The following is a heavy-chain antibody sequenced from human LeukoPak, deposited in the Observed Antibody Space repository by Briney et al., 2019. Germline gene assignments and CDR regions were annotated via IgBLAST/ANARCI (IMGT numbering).Heavy chain of an antibody. CDR1: GYTLTELS. CDR2: FDPEDGET. D-gene: IGHD3-22*01. V-gene: IGHV1-24*01. Sequence: GASEKVSCKVSGYTLTELSMHWVRPAPGKGHEWVGGFDPEDGETIYAQKFQGRVTMTEDTSTDTAYMELSSLRSEDTAVYYCATVSYDSSGPVGDAFDIWGQGTMVTVSS. J-gene: IGHJ3*02. CDR3: ATVSYDSSGPVGDAFDI.